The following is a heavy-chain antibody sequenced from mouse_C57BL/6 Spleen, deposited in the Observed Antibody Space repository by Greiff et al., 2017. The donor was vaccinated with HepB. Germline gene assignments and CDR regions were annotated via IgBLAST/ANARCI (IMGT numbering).Heavy chain of an antibody. CDR2: IHPNSGST. CDR1: GYTFTSYW. D-gene: IGHD1-1*01. CDR3: ARSYWITTVVATLDYYAMDY. V-gene: IGHV1-64*01. J-gene: IGHJ4*01. Sequence: QVQLQQPGAELVKPGASVKLSCKASGYTFTSYWMHWVKQRPGQGLEWIGMIHPNSGSTNYNEKFKSKATLTVDKSSSTAYMQLSSLTSEDSAVYYCARSYWITTVVATLDYYAMDYWGQGTSVTVSS.